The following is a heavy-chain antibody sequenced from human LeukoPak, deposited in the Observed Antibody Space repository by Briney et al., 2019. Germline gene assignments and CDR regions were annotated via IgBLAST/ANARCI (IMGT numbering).Heavy chain of an antibody. Sequence: PSGTLSLTCTVSGGSISSSSYYWVWIRQPPGKGLEWIGNMHYSGSTYYNPSLKSRVDISVDTSKNQFSLKLSSVTAADTAVYYCARRVSSTSWFDYWGQGTLVTVSS. V-gene: IGHV4-39*01. CDR1: GGSISSSSYY. J-gene: IGHJ4*02. D-gene: IGHD2-2*01. CDR2: MHYSGST. CDR3: ARRVSSTSWFDY.